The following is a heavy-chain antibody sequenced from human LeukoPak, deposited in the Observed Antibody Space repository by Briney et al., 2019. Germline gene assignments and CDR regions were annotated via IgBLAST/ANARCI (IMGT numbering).Heavy chain of an antibody. CDR1: GGSISSSSYY. J-gene: IGHJ4*02. D-gene: IGHD2-8*01. V-gene: IGHV4-39*07. CDR2: IYYSGST. Sequence: KTSETLSLTCTVSGGSISSSSYYWGWIRQPPGKGLEWIGSIYYSGSTYYNPSLKSRVTISVDTSKNQFSLKLSSVTAADTAVYYCARANRYCTNGVCSPTLDYWGQGTLVTVSS. CDR3: ARANRYCTNGVCSPTLDY.